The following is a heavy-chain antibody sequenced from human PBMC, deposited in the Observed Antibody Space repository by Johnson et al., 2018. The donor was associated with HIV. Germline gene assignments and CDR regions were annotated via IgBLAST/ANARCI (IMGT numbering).Heavy chain of an antibody. V-gene: IGHV3-20*04. D-gene: IGHD2-2*01. Sequence: VQLVESGGGVVRPGGSLRLSCAATGLSIDDYGMSWVRQAPGKGLEWVSGINWSGGSTGYADSVRGRFTISRDNAKNSVYLQMNSLRAEDTALYYCARDVVGVPAASDAFDIWGQGTMVTVSS. CDR2: INWSGGST. J-gene: IGHJ3*02. CDR1: GLSIDDYG. CDR3: ARDVVGVPAASDAFDI.